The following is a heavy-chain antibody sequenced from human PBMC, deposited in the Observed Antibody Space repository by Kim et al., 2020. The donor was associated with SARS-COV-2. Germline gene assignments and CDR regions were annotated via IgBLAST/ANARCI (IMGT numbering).Heavy chain of an antibody. CDR3: ARGSGGLLWVGELFFDS. D-gene: IGHD3-10*01. CDR2: MNPNSGDT. Sequence: ASVKVSCKASGYTFSNHDIVWVRQATGQGLEWMGWMNPNSGDTIYAQKFQGRVAMTRNTSITTAYMEVSSLRSEDTAEYFCARGSGGLLWVGELFFDSWGQGTPGHRLL. J-gene: IGHJ4*02. CDR1: GYTFSNHD. V-gene: IGHV1-8*01.